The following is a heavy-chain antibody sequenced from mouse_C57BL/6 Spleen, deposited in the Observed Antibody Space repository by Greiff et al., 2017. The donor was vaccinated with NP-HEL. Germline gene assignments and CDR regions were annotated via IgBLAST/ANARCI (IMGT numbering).Heavy chain of an antibody. CDR1: GYTFTDYY. Sequence: EVKLVESGPVLVKPGASVKMSCKASGYTFTDYYMNWVKQSHGKSLEWIGVINPYNGGTSYNQKFKGKATLTVDKSSSTAYMELNSLTSEDSAVYYCARREITTVVDPYYFDYWGQGTTLTVSS. CDR3: ARREITTVVDPYYFDY. CDR2: INPYNGGT. V-gene: IGHV1-19*01. J-gene: IGHJ2*01. D-gene: IGHD1-1*01.